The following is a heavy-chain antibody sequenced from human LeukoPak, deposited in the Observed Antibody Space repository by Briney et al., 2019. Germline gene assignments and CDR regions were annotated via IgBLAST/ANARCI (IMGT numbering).Heavy chain of an antibody. D-gene: IGHD6-19*01. J-gene: IGHJ6*03. CDR1: GYTFTSYG. V-gene: IGHV1-18*01. CDR2: ISAYNGNT. Sequence: ASVKVSCKASGYTFTSYGISWVRQAPGQGLEWMGWISAYNGNTNYAQKLQGRVTMTTDTSTSTAYMDLRSLRSDDTAVYYCARTHSSGWYSVGYYYMDVWGKGTTVTVSS. CDR3: ARTHSSGWYSVGYYYMDV.